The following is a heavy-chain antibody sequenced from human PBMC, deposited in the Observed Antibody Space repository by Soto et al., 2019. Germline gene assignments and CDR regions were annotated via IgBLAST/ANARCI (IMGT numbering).Heavy chain of an antibody. CDR3: ARAISGYVT. CDR1: GITYNTYA. V-gene: IGHV1-3*01. D-gene: IGHD5-12*01. CDR2: INAGNGDT. Sequence: QVQLVQSGAEVKKPGASVKLSCKASGITYNTYATHWVRQAPGQGLEWMGWINAGNGDTRYSQNFQGRVTLTRDTSASTVYMDLGSLKFEDTGIYYCARAISGYVTWGQGTLVTVSS. J-gene: IGHJ4*02.